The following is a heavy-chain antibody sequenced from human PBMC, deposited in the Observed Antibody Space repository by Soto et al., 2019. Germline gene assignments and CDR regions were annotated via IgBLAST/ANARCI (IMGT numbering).Heavy chain of an antibody. J-gene: IGHJ3*02. D-gene: IGHD2-21*02. V-gene: IGHV3-21*01. Sequence: EVQLVESGGGLVKPGGSLRLSCAASGFTFSSYSMNWVRQAPGKGLEWVSSISSSSSYIYYADSVKGRFTISRDNAKNSLYLQMNSLRAEDTAVYYWARFWPIVVVTAIHDAFDIWGQGTMVTVS. CDR1: GFTFSSYS. CDR2: ISSSSSYI. CDR3: ARFWPIVVVTAIHDAFDI.